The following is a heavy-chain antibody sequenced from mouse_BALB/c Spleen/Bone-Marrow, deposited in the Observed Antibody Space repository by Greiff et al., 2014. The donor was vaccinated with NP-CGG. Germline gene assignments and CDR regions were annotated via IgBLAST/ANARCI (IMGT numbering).Heavy chain of an antibody. D-gene: IGHD2-4*01. CDR1: GFNIKDTY. J-gene: IGHJ2*01. CDR3: AIWDDYDSDY. CDR2: IDPANGNT. Sequence: VQLQQSGADLVKPGASVKLSCTASGFNIKDTYMHWVKQRPEQGLEWIGRIDPANGNTKYDPKFQGKATITADASSNTAYLQLSSLTSEDTAVYYWAIWDDYDSDYWGQGTTLTVSS. V-gene: IGHV14-3*02.